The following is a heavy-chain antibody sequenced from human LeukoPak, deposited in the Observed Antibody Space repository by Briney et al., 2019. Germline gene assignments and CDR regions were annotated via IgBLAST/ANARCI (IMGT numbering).Heavy chain of an antibody. J-gene: IGHJ4*02. CDR3: ASTMKGVVTPGIANY. Sequence: ASVKVSCKASGGTFSSYAISWVRQAPGQGLEWMGRIIPIFGTANYAQKFQGRVTITADKSTSTAYMELSSLRSEDTAVYYCASTMKGVVTPGIANYWGQGTLVTVSS. CDR2: IIPIFGTA. CDR1: GGTFSSYA. D-gene: IGHD4-23*01. V-gene: IGHV1-69*06.